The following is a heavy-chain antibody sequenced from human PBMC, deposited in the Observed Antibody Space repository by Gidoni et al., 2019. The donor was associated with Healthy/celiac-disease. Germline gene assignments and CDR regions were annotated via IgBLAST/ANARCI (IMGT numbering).Heavy chain of an antibody. CDR1: GGSFSSYA. Sequence: QVQLVQSGAAVNKPGSSVKVSCKASGGSFSSYAISWVRQAPGQGLEWMGGTIPIFGTANYAQKFQGRVTITADESTSTAYRELSSLGSEYTAVYYCARQMVGATHFDYWGQGTLVTVSS. CDR2: TIPIFGTA. D-gene: IGHD1-26*01. V-gene: IGHV1-69*01. J-gene: IGHJ4*02. CDR3: ARQMVGATHFDY.